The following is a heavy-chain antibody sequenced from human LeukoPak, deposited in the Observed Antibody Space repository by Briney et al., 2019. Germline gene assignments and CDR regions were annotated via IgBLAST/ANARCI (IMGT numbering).Heavy chain of an antibody. CDR1: GFTLSSYW. V-gene: IGHV3-74*01. Sequence: PGGSLRLSCAASGFTLSSYWMHWVRQAPGKGLVWVSRIKSDGSSTSYADSVKGRFTISRDNAKNTLCLQMNSLRAEDTAVYYCARDPYLGPFDYWGQGTLVTVSS. CDR3: ARDPYLGPFDY. J-gene: IGHJ4*02. D-gene: IGHD3/OR15-3a*01. CDR2: IKSDGSST.